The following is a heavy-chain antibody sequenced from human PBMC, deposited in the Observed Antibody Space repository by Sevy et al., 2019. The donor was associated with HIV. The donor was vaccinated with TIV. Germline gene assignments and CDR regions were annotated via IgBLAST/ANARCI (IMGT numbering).Heavy chain of an antibody. D-gene: IGHD3-3*01. CDR3: AKDGSVFWTGYFDS. J-gene: IGHJ4*02. V-gene: IGHV3-23*01. CDR2: ISDSGSHT. Sequence: GGSLRLSCAASGFTFSNYAMNWVRQAPGKGLEWVSSISDSGSHTYYADSVKGRFTISRDIYTSTLSLQMSSLRAEDTAVYYCAKDGSVFWTGYFDSRGQGTLVTVSS. CDR1: GFTFSNYA.